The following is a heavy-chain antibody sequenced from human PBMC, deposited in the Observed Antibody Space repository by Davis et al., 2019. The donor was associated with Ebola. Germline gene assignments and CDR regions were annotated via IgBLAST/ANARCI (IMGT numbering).Heavy chain of an antibody. CDR2: ISGSGGST. D-gene: IGHD2-21*02. Sequence: PGGSLRLSCAASGFTFSSYAMSWVRQAPGKGLEWVSAISGSGGSTYYADSVKGRFTISRDNSKNTLYLQMNSLRAEDTAVYYCAKGKRVLAYCGGDCYSTPDYWGQGTLVTVSS. V-gene: IGHV3-23*01. CDR3: AKGKRVLAYCGGDCYSTPDY. CDR1: GFTFSSYA. J-gene: IGHJ4*02.